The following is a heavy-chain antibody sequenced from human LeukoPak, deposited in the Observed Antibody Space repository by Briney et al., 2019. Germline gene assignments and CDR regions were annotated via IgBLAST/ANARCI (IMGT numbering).Heavy chain of an antibody. CDR1: GFTVSNNY. J-gene: IGHJ4*02. D-gene: IGHD6-19*01. Sequence: GGSLRLSCAASGFTVSNNYMTWVRQAPGKGLEWVSVIYSGGNTYYADSVKGRFAISRDNSKNTVYLQMNSLRAEDTAVYYCARDGLVTVAGTPNMFDFWGQGTLVTVSS. CDR2: IYSGGNT. V-gene: IGHV3-66*01. CDR3: ARDGLVTVAGTPNMFDF.